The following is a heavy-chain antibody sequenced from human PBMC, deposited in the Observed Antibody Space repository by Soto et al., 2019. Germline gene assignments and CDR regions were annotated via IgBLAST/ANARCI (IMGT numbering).Heavy chain of an antibody. D-gene: IGHD3-10*01. V-gene: IGHV3-33*01. CDR3: ARDLGAFNYGSAYFDY. Sequence: GESLRLSCAPSGFTLSTYSMHWVRQAPGKGLEWVAVIWYDGSNQYYADSVKGRFTISRDNSKNMLYLQMNSLRAEDTAVYYCARDLGAFNYGSAYFDYWGQGTPVTVSS. CDR2: IWYDGSNQ. J-gene: IGHJ4*02. CDR1: GFTLSTYS.